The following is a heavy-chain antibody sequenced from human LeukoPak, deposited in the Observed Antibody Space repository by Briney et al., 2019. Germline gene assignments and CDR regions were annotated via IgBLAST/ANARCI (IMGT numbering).Heavy chain of an antibody. CDR2: ISSSSSTI. CDR1: GFTFSSYS. Sequence: PGGSLRLSCAASGFTFSSYSMNWVRQAPGKGLEWVSYISSSSSTIYYADSVKGRFTISRDNAKNSLYLQMNSLRAEDTAVYYCASGTSSEPPFFDIWGQGTMVTVSS. V-gene: IGHV3-48*01. D-gene: IGHD1-1*01. J-gene: IGHJ3*02. CDR3: ASGTSSEPPFFDI.